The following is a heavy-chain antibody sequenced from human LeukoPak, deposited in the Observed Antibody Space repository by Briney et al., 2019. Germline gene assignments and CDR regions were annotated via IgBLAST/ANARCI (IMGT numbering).Heavy chain of an antibody. Sequence: GASVKVSCKASGGTFSSYAISWVRQAPGQGLEWMGWISAYNGNTNYAQKLQGRVTMTTDTSTSTAYMELRSLRSDDTAVYYCARVGYCSGGSCYPGPNWFDPWGQGTLVTVSS. CDR3: ARVGYCSGGSCYPGPNWFDP. CDR1: GGTFSSYA. CDR2: ISAYNGNT. D-gene: IGHD2-15*01. V-gene: IGHV1-18*01. J-gene: IGHJ5*02.